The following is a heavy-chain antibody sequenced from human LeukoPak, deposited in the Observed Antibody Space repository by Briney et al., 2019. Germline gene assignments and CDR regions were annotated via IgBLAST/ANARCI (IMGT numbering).Heavy chain of an antibody. CDR2: IYYGGSN. J-gene: IGHJ5*02. Sequence: SETLSLTCTVSGGSISSYYWSWIRQAPGKGLEGIGYIYYGGSNKYNPSHESRINTSVDTSKNQFSLKLSSVAAADTAVYYCARVVDDQRPLFDPWGQGTLVTVSS. CDR1: GGSISSYY. D-gene: IGHD6-25*01. V-gene: IGHV4-59*01. CDR3: ARVVDDQRPLFDP.